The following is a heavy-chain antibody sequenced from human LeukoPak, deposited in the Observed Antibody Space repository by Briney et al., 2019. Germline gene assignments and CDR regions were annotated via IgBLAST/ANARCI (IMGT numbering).Heavy chain of an antibody. D-gene: IGHD2-21*01. CDR3: ITDSLVMNY. CDR1: GFTFSSAW. V-gene: IGHV3-15*01. Sequence: GGSLRLSWAGSGFTFSSAWMGGVRQAPGKGLEWIGRIKSKTDGETTAYGSPMKGRFTISRDDSKNTQYLQMNSLKAEDTAVYYCITDSLVMNYWGQGTLVTVSS. J-gene: IGHJ4*02. CDR2: IKSKTDGETT.